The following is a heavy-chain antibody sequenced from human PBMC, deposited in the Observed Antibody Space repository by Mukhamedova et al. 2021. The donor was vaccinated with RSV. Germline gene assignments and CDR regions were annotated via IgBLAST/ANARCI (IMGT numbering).Heavy chain of an antibody. D-gene: IGHD3-9*01. J-gene: IGHJ4*02. CDR3: ARGGYYNTH. CDR2: IYYSGST. Sequence: IRQPPGKGLEWIGYIYYSGSTNYNPSLKSRVTISVDTSKNQFSLKLSSVTAADTAVYYCARGGYYNTHWGQGTLVTVSS. V-gene: IGHV4-59*01.